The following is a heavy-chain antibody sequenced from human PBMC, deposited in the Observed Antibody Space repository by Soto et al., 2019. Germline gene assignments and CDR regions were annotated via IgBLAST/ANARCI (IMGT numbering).Heavy chain of an antibody. V-gene: IGHV3-23*01. J-gene: IGHJ4*02. CDR3: AKDLYGSGSYPPGY. Sequence: PGGSLRLSCAASGFTFSSYAMSWVRQAPGKGLEWVSAISGSGGSTYYADSVKGRFTISRDNSKNTLYLQMNSLRAEDTAVYYCAKDLYGSGSYPPGYWGQGTLVTVSS. CDR2: ISGSGGST. D-gene: IGHD3-10*01. CDR1: GFTFSSYA.